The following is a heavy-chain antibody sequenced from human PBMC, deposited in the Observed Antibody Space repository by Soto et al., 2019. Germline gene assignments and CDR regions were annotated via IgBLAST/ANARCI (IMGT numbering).Heavy chain of an antibody. CDR3: AKFNWNYGEVFDC. J-gene: IGHJ4*02. CDR1: GFIVSSNY. Sequence: VGSLRLSCAASGFIVSSNYMNWVRQAPGKGLEWVSAMYSSGSTSYADSVKGRFTISRDNSKNTLYLQMNSLRAEDTAVYYCAKFNWNYGEVFDCWGQGTLVTVSS. D-gene: IGHD1-7*01. V-gene: IGHV3-53*01. CDR2: MYSSGST.